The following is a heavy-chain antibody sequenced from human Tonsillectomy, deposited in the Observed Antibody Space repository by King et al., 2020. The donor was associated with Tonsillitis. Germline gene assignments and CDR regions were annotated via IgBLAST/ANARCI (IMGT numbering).Heavy chain of an antibody. Sequence: VQLVESGGGLVKPGGSLRLSCVVSGFTFPTASMSWVRQAPGKGLEWVGRIKGTTDGGTTDYAAAVKGRFRISRDDSKTTIYLQMDSLRIEDTAVYYCTTDDPGFYYYAMDVWGQGTTVTVSS. V-gene: IGHV3-15*01. CDR1: GFTFPTAS. CDR2: IKGTTDGGTT. CDR3: TTDDPGFYYYAMDV. J-gene: IGHJ6*02.